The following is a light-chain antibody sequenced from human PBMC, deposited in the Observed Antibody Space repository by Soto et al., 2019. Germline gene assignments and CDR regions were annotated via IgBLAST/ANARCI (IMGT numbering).Light chain of an antibody. CDR1: QSIRSY. V-gene: IGKV1-39*01. J-gene: IGKJ1*01. Sequence: DIQMTQSPSSLSASVGDRVTITCRASQSIRSYLNWYQQKPGKAPKLLIYAASSLQSGVPSRFSGIGSGTDFTLTISRLQPEDFATYYCQQSYSTPPTFGQGTKVEIK. CDR2: AAS. CDR3: QQSYSTPPT.